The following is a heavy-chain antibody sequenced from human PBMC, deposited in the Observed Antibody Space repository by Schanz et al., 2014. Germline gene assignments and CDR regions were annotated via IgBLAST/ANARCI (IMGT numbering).Heavy chain of an antibody. CDR1: GFTVSNSY. J-gene: IGHJ6*04. Sequence: EVQVVESGGGLVQPGGSLRLSCAASGFTVSNSYIHWVRQAPGKGLEWVSYISSSSRTIYYADSVKGRFTISRDNAKNLLYLQMNGLRAEDTAVYFCARDLSSLIQGDVWGKGTTVTVSS. CDR2: ISSSSRTI. CDR3: ARDLSSLIQGDV. D-gene: IGHD2-2*01. V-gene: IGHV3-48*01.